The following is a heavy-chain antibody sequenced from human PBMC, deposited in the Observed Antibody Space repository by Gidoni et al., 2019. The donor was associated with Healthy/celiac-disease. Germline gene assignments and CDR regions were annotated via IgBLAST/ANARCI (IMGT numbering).Heavy chain of an antibody. V-gene: IGHV3-74*02. CDR1: GFTSSSYW. Sequence: EVQLVESGGGLVQPGGSRRLTCAASGFTSSSYWMHWVRQAPGKGLVWVSRINSDGSSTSYADSVKGRFTISRDNAKNTLYLQMNSLRAEDTAVYYCARGQLRYSSGWYGYWGQGTLVTVSS. D-gene: IGHD6-19*01. J-gene: IGHJ4*02. CDR3: ARGQLRYSSGWYGY. CDR2: INSDGSST.